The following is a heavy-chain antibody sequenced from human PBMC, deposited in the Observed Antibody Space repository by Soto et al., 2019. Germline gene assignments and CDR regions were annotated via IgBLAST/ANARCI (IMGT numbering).Heavy chain of an antibody. CDR3: VRHKGRQLSRALDS. V-gene: IGHV4-59*08. D-gene: IGHD6-13*01. J-gene: IGHJ4*02. Sequence: QVQLQESGPGLVKPSETLSLTCTVSGGSISNYYWSWIRQSPGEGLEWIGYVYSSGSTNFNPSLNRRVTISVDTSKNQFSLKLSSVTAADTAVYYCVRHKGRQLSRALDSWGQGTLVTVSS. CDR2: VYSSGST. CDR1: GGSISNYY.